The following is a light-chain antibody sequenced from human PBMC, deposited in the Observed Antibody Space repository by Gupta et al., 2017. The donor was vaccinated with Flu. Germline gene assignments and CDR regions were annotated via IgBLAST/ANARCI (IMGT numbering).Light chain of an antibody. CDR2: EGN. CDR1: RRDSGGNNY. CDR3: DADGSNDV. V-gene: IGLV2-8*01. J-gene: IGLJ1*01. Sequence: SALPQPPSASGSPCQSVAISCTGTRRDSGGNNYVSWYQQPPGKAPRLMIDEGNTGPAGGPDGFSGAKSGNTASLTVAGGEAEDEDDYYGDADGSNDVFGAGTKVTVL.